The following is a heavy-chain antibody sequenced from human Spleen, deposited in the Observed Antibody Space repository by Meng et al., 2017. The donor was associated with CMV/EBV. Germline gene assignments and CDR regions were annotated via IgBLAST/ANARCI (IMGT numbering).Heavy chain of an antibody. CDR3: AHSPVVVVMGDYFDY. Sequence: FSLNNSGEGVGLIPQPPGKALEWLALIYWNDDNRYSPSLKSRLTITKDTSKNQVVLTMTNMDPVDTATYYCAHSPVVVVMGDYFDYWGQGTLVTVSS. CDR1: FSLNNSGEG. CDR2: IYWNDDN. D-gene: IGHD2-2*01. J-gene: IGHJ4*02. V-gene: IGHV2-5*01.